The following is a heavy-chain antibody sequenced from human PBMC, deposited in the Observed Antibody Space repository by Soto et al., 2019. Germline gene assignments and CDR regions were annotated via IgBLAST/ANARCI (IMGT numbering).Heavy chain of an antibody. Sequence: GSLRLSCAASGFTFSNAWMSWVRQAPGKGLEWVGRIKSKTDGGTTDYAAPVKGRFTISRDDSKNTLYLQMNSLKTEDTAVYYCTATRGIAVAGIYYYGMDVWGQGTTVTVSS. D-gene: IGHD6-19*01. V-gene: IGHV3-15*01. J-gene: IGHJ6*02. CDR3: TATRGIAVAGIYYYGMDV. CDR2: IKSKTDGGTT. CDR1: GFTFSNAW.